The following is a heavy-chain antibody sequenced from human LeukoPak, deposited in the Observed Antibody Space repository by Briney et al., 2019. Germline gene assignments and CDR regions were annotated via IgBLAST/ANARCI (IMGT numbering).Heavy chain of an antibody. CDR3: ARDRQQWPLDAFDI. CDR1: GFTCSSCT. CDR2: ISSSGTI. Sequence: GGSLRLSCAASGFTCSSCTMNWVHQAPGKGLEWVSYISSSGTIYYADSVKGRFTISRDNAKNSLYLQMNSLRAEDTAVCYCARDRQQWPLDAFDIWGQGTMVTVSS. J-gene: IGHJ3*02. D-gene: IGHD1-1*01. V-gene: IGHV3-48*04.